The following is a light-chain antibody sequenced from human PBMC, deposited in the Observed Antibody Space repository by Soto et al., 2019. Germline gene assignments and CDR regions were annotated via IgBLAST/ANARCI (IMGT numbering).Light chain of an antibody. V-gene: IGLV2-14*01. Sequence: QSALTKPAYVSGSPGQSITISCTGTSSDVGGYNYVSWYQQHQGKVPKLMIYEVSNRPSGGANRVSGSKSGNPASLNTSGLQAEDEADYYCSSYSSSTTPLVFGAGTKLTVL. J-gene: IGLJ2*01. CDR3: SSYSSSTTPLV. CDR2: EVS. CDR1: SSDVGGYNY.